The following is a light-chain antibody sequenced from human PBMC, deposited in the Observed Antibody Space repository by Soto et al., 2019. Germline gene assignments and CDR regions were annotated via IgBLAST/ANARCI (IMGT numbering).Light chain of an antibody. J-gene: IGLJ2*01. V-gene: IGLV2-14*01. CDR3: SSYTSSSTLV. CDR2: DVS. Sequence: QSALTQPASVSGSPGQSITISCTGTSSDVGDYNYVSWYQQHPDKAPKLMIYDVSNRPSGVSNRFSGSKSGNTASLTISGLQAEDAADYYCSSYTSSSTLVFGGGTQLTVL. CDR1: SSDVGDYNY.